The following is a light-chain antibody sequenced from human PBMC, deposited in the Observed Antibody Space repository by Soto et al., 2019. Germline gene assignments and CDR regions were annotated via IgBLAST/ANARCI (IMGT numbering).Light chain of an antibody. J-gene: IGKJ5*01. V-gene: IGKV3-20*01. CDR3: QQYGSSTIT. Sequence: EIVMTQSPATLSVSPGERATLSCGASQSVSSNFAWYQQKPGQAPRLLIYGGSSRATGIPVRFSGSGSGTDFTLTISRLEPEDFAVYYCQQYGSSTITFGQGTRLEI. CDR1: QSVSSN. CDR2: GGS.